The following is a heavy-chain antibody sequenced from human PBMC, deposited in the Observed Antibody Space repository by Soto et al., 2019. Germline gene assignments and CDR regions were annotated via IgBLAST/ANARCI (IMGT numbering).Heavy chain of an antibody. CDR3: ARDAAEINSYYIDF. CDR1: GFSFRNYA. V-gene: IGHV3-48*02. D-gene: IGHD3-16*01. Sequence: GGSLRLSCAASGFSFRNYAMSWVRQAPGKGLEWISTLTGSSSNIYYADSVEGRFTISRDNAQNSLFLQMLSLRDEDTAVYYCARDAAEINSYYIDFWGQGALVTVSS. CDR2: LTGSSSNI. J-gene: IGHJ4*02.